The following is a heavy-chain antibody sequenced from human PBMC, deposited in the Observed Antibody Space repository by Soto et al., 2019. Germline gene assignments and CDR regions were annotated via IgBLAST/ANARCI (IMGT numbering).Heavy chain of an antibody. D-gene: IGHD6-13*01. CDR3: AKEQGSSGYEIDY. CDR1: GFTFSNYA. Sequence: EVQLLESGGGLVQPGGSLRLSCAASGFTFSNYAVTWVRQAPGKGLEWVSTISGSGGSTYYADSVKGRFTISRDNSKNTLYLQMNSLRAEDTAVYYCAKEQGSSGYEIDYWGQGTLVTVSS. J-gene: IGHJ4*02. CDR2: ISGSGGST. V-gene: IGHV3-23*01.